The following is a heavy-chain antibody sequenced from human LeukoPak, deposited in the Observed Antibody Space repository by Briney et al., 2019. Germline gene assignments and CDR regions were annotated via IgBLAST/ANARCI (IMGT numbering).Heavy chain of an antibody. D-gene: IGHD5-24*01. J-gene: IGHJ6*03. CDR1: GGFISSYY. CDR3: ARTGDGYNYYNYYYMDV. V-gene: IGHV4-59*01. Sequence: SETLSLTCTVSGGFISSYYWSWIRQPPGKGLEWIGYIYYSGSTNYNPSLKSRVTISVDTSKNQFSLKLSSVTAADTAVYYCARTGDGYNYYNYYYMDVWGKGTTVTVTS. CDR2: IYYSGST.